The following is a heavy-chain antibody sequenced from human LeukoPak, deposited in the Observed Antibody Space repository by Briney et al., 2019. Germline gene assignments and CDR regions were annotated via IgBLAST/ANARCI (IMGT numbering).Heavy chain of an antibody. CDR2: IYYSGST. Sequence: SETLSLTCTVSGGSISSYYWSWIRQPPGKGLEWIGYIYYSGSTNYNPSLKSRVTISVDTSKNQFSLKLSSVTAADTAVYYCAREGGGNSAFDIWGQGTMVTVSS. V-gene: IGHV4-59*01. D-gene: IGHD4-23*01. J-gene: IGHJ3*02. CDR1: GGSISSYY. CDR3: AREGGGNSAFDI.